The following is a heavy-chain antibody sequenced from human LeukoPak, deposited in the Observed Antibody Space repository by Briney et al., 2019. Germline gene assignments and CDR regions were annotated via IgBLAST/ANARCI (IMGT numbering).Heavy chain of an antibody. D-gene: IGHD2-2*01. CDR2: INRSGST. J-gene: IGHJ6*02. CDR3: ARDSSIVVVPANYGMDV. V-gene: IGHV4-34*01. Sequence: PSETLSLTCAVYGGSFSGYYWSWIRQPPGKGLEWIGEINRSGSTNYNPSLKSRVTISVDTSKNQFSLKLSSVTAADTAVYYCARDSSIVVVPANYGMDVWGQGTTVTVSS. CDR1: GGSFSGYY.